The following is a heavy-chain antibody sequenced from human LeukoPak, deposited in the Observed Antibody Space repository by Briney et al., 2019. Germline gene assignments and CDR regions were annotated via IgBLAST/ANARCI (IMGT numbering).Heavy chain of an antibody. V-gene: IGHV4-34*01. CDR2: INHSGST. CDR3: ARWGCSGGSCYSLSRYYFDY. CDR1: GGSFSGYY. J-gene: IGHJ4*02. Sequence: PSETLSLTCAVYGGSFSGYYWSWIRQPPGKGLEWVGEINHSGSTNYNPSLKSRVTISVDTSKNQFSLNLSSVTAADTAVYYCARWGCSGGSCYSLSRYYFDYWGQGTLVTVSS. D-gene: IGHD2-15*01.